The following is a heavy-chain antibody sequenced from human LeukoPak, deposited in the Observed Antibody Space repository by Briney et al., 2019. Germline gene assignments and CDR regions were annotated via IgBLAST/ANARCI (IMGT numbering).Heavy chain of an antibody. V-gene: IGHV4-59*02. CDR2: THHSGNT. J-gene: IGHJ4*02. Sequence: SETLSLTCIVSGDSVSGYYWNWIRQPPGKGLEWIGYTHHSGNTLYNPSLKSRVTTSVDTSKNQFSLSLSSVTAADTAVYYCARDQTVGDYGDYGYFDYWGQGTLVTVSS. D-gene: IGHD4-17*01. CDR1: GDSVSGYY. CDR3: ARDQTVGDYGDYGYFDY.